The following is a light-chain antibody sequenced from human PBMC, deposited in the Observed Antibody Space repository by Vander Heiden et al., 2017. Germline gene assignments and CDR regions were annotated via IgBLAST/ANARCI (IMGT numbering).Light chain of an antibody. CDR2: EVS. CDR1: SSDVRSYNL. Sequence: QSALTQPASVSGSPGQSITISCTGTSSDVRSYNLVSWYQHHPGKAPKLMIYEVSKRPSGVSNRFSGSKSGNTASLTISGLQAEDEADYYCCSYAGSSTYWVFGGGTKLTVL. CDR3: CSYAGSSTYWV. V-gene: IGLV2-23*02. J-gene: IGLJ3*02.